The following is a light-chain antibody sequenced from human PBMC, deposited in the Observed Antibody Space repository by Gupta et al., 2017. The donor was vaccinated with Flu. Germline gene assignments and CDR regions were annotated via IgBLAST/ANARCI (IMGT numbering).Light chain of an antibody. CDR2: RAS. V-gene: IGKV1-5*03. CDR1: QSVDVW. Sequence: DIQMTQSPSTLSASIGDRITITCRASQSVDVWLAWFQKKPGKAPKSLIYRASSLESGVPSRFSDSGSETEFTLTISSLQPDEFASYYCQQDRSYPWTFGQGTKVEIK. J-gene: IGKJ1*01. CDR3: QQDRSYPWT.